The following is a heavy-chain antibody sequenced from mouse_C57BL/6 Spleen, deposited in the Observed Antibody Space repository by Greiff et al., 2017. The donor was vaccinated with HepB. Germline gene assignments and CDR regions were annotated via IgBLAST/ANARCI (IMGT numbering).Heavy chain of an antibody. CDR2: INPSNGGT. V-gene: IGHV1-53*01. CDR3: AGDDHGAELDY. Sequence: VQLQQSGTELVKPGASVKLSCKASGYTFTSYWMHWVKQRPGQGLEWIGNINPSNGGTNYNEKFKSKATLTVDKSSSTAYMQLSSLTSEDSAVSYCAGDDHGAELDYWGQGTTLTVSS. CDR1: GYTFTSYW. D-gene: IGHD1-2*01. J-gene: IGHJ2*01.